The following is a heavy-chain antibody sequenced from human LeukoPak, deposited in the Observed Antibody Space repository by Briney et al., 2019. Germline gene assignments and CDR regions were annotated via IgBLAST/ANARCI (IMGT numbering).Heavy chain of an antibody. CDR2: ISSSGSTI. V-gene: IGHV3-48*03. D-gene: IGHD3-22*01. CDR1: GFTFSSYE. Sequence: PGGSLRLSCAASGFTFSSYEMNWVRQAPGKGLEWVSYISSSGSTIYYADSVKGRFTISRDNAKNSLYLQMNSLKTEDTAVYYCTTEEHSSGYYLFDYWGQGTLVTVSS. J-gene: IGHJ4*02. CDR3: TTEEHSSGYYLFDY.